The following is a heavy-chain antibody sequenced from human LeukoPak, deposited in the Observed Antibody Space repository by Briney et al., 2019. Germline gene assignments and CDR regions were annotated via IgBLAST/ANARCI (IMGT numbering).Heavy chain of an antibody. Sequence: ASVKVSCKASGYTFTSYDINWVRQATGQGLEWMGWMNPNSGNTGYAQKFQGRVTMTRNTSISTAYMELSSLRSEDTAVYYCTYYDFWSGTPYYYYGMDVWGQGTTVTVSS. D-gene: IGHD3-3*01. V-gene: IGHV1-8*01. CDR1: GYTFTSYD. CDR2: MNPNSGNT. J-gene: IGHJ6*02. CDR3: TYYDFWSGTPYYYYGMDV.